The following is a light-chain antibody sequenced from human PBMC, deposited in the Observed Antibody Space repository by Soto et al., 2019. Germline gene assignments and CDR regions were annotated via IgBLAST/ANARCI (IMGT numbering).Light chain of an antibody. CDR3: SSYTSSSTVI. CDR1: SSDVGGYNY. J-gene: IGLJ2*01. CDR2: DVS. Sequence: QSVLTQPASMSGSPGQSITISCTGTSSDVGGYNYVSWHQQHPGKAPKLMIFDVSNRPSGVSNRFSGSKSGNTASLTISGLQAEDEADYYCSSYTSSSTVIFGGGTKLTVL. V-gene: IGLV2-14*01.